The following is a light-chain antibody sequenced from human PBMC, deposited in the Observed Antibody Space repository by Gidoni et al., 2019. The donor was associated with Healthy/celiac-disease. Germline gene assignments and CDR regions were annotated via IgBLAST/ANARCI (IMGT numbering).Light chain of an antibody. CDR1: QSVSSY. CDR3: QQRSNWPPIT. Sequence: ESVLTQSPATLSLSPGERAPLSCRASQSVSSYLAWYQQKPGQAPRLLIYDASNRATGIPARFSGSGSGTDFTLTISSLEPEDFAVYYCQQRSNWPPITFGGGTKVEIK. J-gene: IGKJ4*01. CDR2: DAS. V-gene: IGKV3-11*01.